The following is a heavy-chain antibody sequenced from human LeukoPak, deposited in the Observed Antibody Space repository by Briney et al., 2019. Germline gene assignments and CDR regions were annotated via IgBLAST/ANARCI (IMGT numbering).Heavy chain of an antibody. CDR1: GGSISSSSYY. Sequence: SETLSLTCTVSGGSISSSSYYWGWIRQPPGKGLEWIGSIYYSGGAYYNPSLKSRVTISVDTSKNQYSLKLSSVTAADTAVYYCARGDPRSGYDYWGQGTLVTVSS. CDR3: ARGDPRSGYDY. J-gene: IGHJ4*02. CDR2: IYYSGGA. V-gene: IGHV4-39*07. D-gene: IGHD3-22*01.